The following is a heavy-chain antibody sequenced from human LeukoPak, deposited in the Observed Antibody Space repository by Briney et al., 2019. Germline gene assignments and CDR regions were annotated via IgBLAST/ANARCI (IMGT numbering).Heavy chain of an antibody. CDR3: AAGGSGSYPDVFDI. D-gene: IGHD1-26*01. CDR2: IYYSGST. CDR1: GGSISSYY. V-gene: IGHV4-59*01. J-gene: IGHJ3*02. Sequence: PSETLSLTCTVSGGSISSYYWSWIRQPPGKGLEWIGYIYYSGSTNYNPSLKSRVTISVDTSKNQFSLKLSSVTAADTAVYYCAAGGSGSYPDVFDIWGQGTMVTVSS.